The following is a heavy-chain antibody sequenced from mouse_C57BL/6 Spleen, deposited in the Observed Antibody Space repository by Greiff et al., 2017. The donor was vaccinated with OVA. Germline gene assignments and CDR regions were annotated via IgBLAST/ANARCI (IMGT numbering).Heavy chain of an antibody. CDR1: GFTFSDYG. CDR2: ISSGSSTI. V-gene: IGHV5-17*01. Sequence: EVKLMESGGGLVKPGGSLKLSCAASGFTFSDYGMHWVRQAPEKGLEWVAYISSGSSTIYYADTVKGRFTISRDNAKNTLFLQMTSLRSEYTAMYYCVATVVEKFAYWGQGTLVTVSA. CDR3: VATVVEKFAY. D-gene: IGHD1-1*01. J-gene: IGHJ3*01.